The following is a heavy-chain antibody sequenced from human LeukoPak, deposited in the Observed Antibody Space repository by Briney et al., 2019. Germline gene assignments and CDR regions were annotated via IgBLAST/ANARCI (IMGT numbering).Heavy chain of an antibody. CDR1: GFTFSSYA. Sequence: GRSLRLSCAASGFTFSSYAMHWVRQAPGKGLEWVAVISYDGSNKYYADSVKGRFTISRDNSKNTLYLQMNSLRAEDTAVYYCASIPRGYSGYDSPAGYWGQGTLVTVSS. V-gene: IGHV3-30*04. CDR2: ISYDGSNK. CDR3: ASIPRGYSGYDSPAGY. D-gene: IGHD5-12*01. J-gene: IGHJ4*02.